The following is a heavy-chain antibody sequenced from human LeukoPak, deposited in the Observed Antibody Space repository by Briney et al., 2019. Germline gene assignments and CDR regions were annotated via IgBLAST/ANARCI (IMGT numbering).Heavy chain of an antibody. CDR3: ARSPYCSSTSCYREFDY. CDR2: INGDGSIT. J-gene: IGHJ4*02. Sequence: GGSLRLSCAASGFTFSNYWIHWVRQAPGKGLVWGSRINGDGSITMYADSVKGRFTISRDNAKNTPYLQMNSLRAEDTAIYYCARSPYCSSTSCYREFDYWGQGALVTVSS. CDR1: GFTFSNYW. V-gene: IGHV3-74*03. D-gene: IGHD2-2*01.